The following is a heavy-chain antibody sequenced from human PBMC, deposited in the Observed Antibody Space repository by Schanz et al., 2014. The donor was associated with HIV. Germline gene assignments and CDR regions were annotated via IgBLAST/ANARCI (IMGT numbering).Heavy chain of an antibody. J-gene: IGHJ4*02. Sequence: VQLVESGGGVVQPGGSLRLSCAASGFTFSSYAMSWVRQAPGKGLEWVSRINSEGSSTTYEYADSVKGRFTISRDNVRNTLYLQMNSLRAEDTGVYYCVRGPGYNMHLDYWGQGTLVTVSS. CDR1: GFTFSSYA. CDR3: VRGPGYNMHLDY. D-gene: IGHD1-20*01. CDR2: INSEGSST. V-gene: IGHV3-74*03.